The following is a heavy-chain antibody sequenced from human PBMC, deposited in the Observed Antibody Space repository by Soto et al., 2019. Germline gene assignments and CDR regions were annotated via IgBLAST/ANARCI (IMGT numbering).Heavy chain of an antibody. CDR1: GFSLTNTGVT. D-gene: IGHD3-9*01. V-gene: IGHV2-5*01. J-gene: IGHJ5*01. CDR3: ARSHFEILTGPFDS. CDR2: MYWHDDK. Sequence: SGPTLVNPTQTLTLTCTFSGFSLTNTGVTVGWIRQPPGKALEWLALMYWHDDKRYNPSLRNRLTIAKDTSKNRVVLTLANVGPVDTATYFCARSHFEILTGPFDSWGRGTLVTVSS.